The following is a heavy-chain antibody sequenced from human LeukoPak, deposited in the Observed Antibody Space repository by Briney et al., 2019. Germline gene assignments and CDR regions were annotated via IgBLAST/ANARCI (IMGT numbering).Heavy chain of an antibody. D-gene: IGHD2-15*01. V-gene: IGHV4-59*01. Sequence: PSETLSLTCTVSGGSISSYYWSWIRQPPGKGLEWIGYIYYSGSTNYNPSLKSRVTISIDTSKNQFSLKLSSVTAADTAVYYCARAADIVGPFDYWGQGTLVTVSS. CDR2: IYYSGST. J-gene: IGHJ4*02. CDR1: GGSISSYY. CDR3: ARAADIVGPFDY.